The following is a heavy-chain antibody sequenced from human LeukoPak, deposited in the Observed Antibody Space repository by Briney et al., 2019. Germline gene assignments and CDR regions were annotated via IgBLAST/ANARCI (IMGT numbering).Heavy chain of an antibody. Sequence: SETLSLTCAVYGGSFSGYYWSWIRQPPGKELEWIGEINHSGSTNYNPSLKSRVTISVDTSKNQFSLKLSSVTAADTAVYYCARGKWLRSSFDYWGQGTLVTVSS. CDR2: INHSGST. D-gene: IGHD5-12*01. CDR3: ARGKWLRSSFDY. J-gene: IGHJ4*02. CDR1: GGSFSGYY. V-gene: IGHV4-34*01.